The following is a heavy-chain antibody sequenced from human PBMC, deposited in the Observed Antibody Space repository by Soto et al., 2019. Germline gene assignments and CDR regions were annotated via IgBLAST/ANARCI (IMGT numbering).Heavy chain of an antibody. CDR2: IIPIFGTA. CDR1: GGTFSSYA. CDR3: ARGMVWDWYFDL. D-gene: IGHD2-8*01. J-gene: IGHJ2*01. V-gene: IGHV1-69*06. Sequence: QVQLVQSGAEVKNPGSSVKVSCKASGGTFSSYAISWVRQAPGQGLEWMGGIIPIFGTANYAQKFQGRVTSTADKATSTAYMELSSLRSEDTAVYYWARGMVWDWYFDLWGRGTLVTVSS.